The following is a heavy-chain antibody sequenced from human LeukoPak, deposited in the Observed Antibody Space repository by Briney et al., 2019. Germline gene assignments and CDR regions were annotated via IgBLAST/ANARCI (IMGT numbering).Heavy chain of an antibody. CDR1: GFTFSSYW. CDR3: AREQEMATIDY. D-gene: IGHD5-24*01. V-gene: IGHV3-7*01. J-gene: IGHJ4*02. Sequence: GGSLRLSCAASGFTFSSYWMSWVRQAPGKGLEWVANIKQDGSEKYYVDSVKGRFPISRDNAKNSLYLQVNSLRAEDTAVYYCAREQEMATIDYWGQGTLVTVSS. CDR2: IKQDGSEK.